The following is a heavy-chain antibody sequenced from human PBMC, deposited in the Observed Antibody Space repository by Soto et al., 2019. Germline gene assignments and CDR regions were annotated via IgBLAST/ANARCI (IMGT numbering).Heavy chain of an antibody. Sequence: GGSLRLSGAASGFTFSSYWISWVRQAPWKGLEWVANIKQDGIEKYYVDSVKGRFTISRDNAKNSLYLQMNSLRAEDTAVYYCARDRMGWLKSEKAFDICGQGTMVPVSS. CDR3: ARDRMGWLKSEKAFDI. CDR2: IKQDGIEK. J-gene: IGHJ3*02. CDR1: GFTFSSYW. V-gene: IGHV3-7*01. D-gene: IGHD5-12*01.